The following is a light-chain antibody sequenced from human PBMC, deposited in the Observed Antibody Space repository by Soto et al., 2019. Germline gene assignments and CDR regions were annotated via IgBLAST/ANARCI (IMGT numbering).Light chain of an antibody. J-gene: IGKJ4*01. Sequence: DIQITQSPSALSASVGDRVTITCRASQSISQYLNWYQQKPGKVPKLLIYAASKLQSGVPPRFSGSGSGTDFTLTITGLQREDFATYFCQQSHTPPLTFGGGTKVDIK. V-gene: IGKV1-39*01. CDR3: QQSHTPPLT. CDR1: QSISQY. CDR2: AAS.